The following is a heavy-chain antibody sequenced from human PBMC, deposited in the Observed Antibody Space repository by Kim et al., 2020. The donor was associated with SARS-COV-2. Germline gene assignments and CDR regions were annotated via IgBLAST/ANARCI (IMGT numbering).Heavy chain of an antibody. J-gene: IGHJ4*02. D-gene: IGHD3-22*01. CDR1: GGSMSSSTYY. CDR2: IYYSGST. Sequence: SETLSLTCNVSGGSMSSSTYYWGWIRQPPGKGLEWIGSIYYSGSTYYNPSLKSRVTISVDTSKSQFSLNLSSVTAADTAVYYCARLDSSGYLFDYWGQGTLVIVSS. V-gene: IGHV4-39*07. CDR3: ARLDSSGYLFDY.